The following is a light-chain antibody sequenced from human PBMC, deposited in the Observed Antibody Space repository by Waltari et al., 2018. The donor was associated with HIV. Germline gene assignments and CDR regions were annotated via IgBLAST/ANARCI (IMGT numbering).Light chain of an antibody. CDR3: LQFNSYPWT. J-gene: IGKJ1*01. CDR1: QGISSA. V-gene: IGKV1-13*02. CDR2: DAS. Sequence: AIQLTQSPSSLSASVRDRVTITGRASQGISSALAWYQQKPGKAPNLLIYDASTVESGVPSRFSGSGSGTEFTLTISSLQPEDFATYYCLQFNSYPWTFGQGTKVEI.